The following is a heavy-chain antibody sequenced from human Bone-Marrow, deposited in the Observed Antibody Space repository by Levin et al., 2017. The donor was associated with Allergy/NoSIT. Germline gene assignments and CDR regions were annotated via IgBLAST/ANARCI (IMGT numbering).Heavy chain of an antibody. J-gene: IGHJ3*02. Sequence: ASVKVSCKASGGTFSSYTISWVRQAPGQGLEWMGRIIPILGIANYAQKFQGRVTITADKSTSTAYMELSSLISEDTAVYYCARDYTGGAGSYYNAAEKHAFDIWGQGTMVTVSS. CDR3: ARDYTGGAGSYYNAAEKHAFDI. D-gene: IGHD3-10*01. CDR2: IIPILGIA. CDR1: GGTFSSYT. V-gene: IGHV1-69*02.